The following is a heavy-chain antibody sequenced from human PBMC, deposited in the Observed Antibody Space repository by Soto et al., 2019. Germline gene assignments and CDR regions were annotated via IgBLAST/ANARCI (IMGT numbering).Heavy chain of an antibody. V-gene: IGHV3-33*01. CDR2: IWYDGSNK. D-gene: IGHD3-10*01. J-gene: IGHJ2*01. Sequence: QVQLVESGGGVVQPGRSLRLSCAASGFTFSSYGMHWVRQAPGKGLEWVAVIWYDGSNKYYADSVKGRFTISRDNSKNTLYLQMNSLRAEYRAVYYCARDSGMATNSYWYFDLWGRGTLVTVSS. CDR3: ARDSGMATNSYWYFDL. CDR1: GFTFSSYG.